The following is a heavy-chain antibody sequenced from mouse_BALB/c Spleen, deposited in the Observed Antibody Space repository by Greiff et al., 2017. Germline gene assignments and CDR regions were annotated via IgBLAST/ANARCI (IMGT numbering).Heavy chain of an antibody. CDR3: ARGPITTVVADY. D-gene: IGHD1-1*01. V-gene: IGHV3-2*02. J-gene: IGHJ2*01. CDR2: ISYSGST. CDR1: GYSITSDYA. Sequence: DVKLQESGPGLVKPSQSLSLTCTVTGYSITSDYAWNWIRQFPGNTLEWMGYISYSGSTSYNPSLKSRISITRDTSKNQFFLQLNSVTTEDTATYYCARGPITTVVADYWGQGTTLTVSS.